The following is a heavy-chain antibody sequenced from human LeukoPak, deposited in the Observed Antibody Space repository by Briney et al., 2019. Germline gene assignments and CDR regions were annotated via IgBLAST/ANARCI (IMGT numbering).Heavy chain of an antibody. CDR3: ARDYDYGDYEVGPAFDY. CDR1: GFTFSSYS. V-gene: IGHV3-21*01. J-gene: IGHJ4*02. Sequence: PGGSLRLSCAASGFTFSSYSMNWVRQAPGKGLEWVSSISSSSSYIYYADSVKGRFTISRDNAKNSLYLQMNSLRAEDTAVYYCARDYDYGDYEVGPAFDYWGQGTLVTVSS. D-gene: IGHD4-17*01. CDR2: ISSSSSYI.